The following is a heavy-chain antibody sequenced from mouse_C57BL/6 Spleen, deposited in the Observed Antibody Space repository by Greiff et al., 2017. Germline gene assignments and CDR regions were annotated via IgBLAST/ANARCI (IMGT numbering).Heavy chain of an antibody. CDR1: GYTFTDYY. Sequence: EVQLQQSGPELVKPGASVKISCKASGYTFTDYYMNWVKQSHGKSLEWIGDINPNNGGTSYNQKFKGKATLTVDKSSSTAYMELRSLTSEDSAVYYCASITTVVATEGWYFDVWGTGTTVTVSS. CDR2: INPNNGGT. CDR3: ASITTVVATEGWYFDV. D-gene: IGHD1-1*01. V-gene: IGHV1-26*01. J-gene: IGHJ1*03.